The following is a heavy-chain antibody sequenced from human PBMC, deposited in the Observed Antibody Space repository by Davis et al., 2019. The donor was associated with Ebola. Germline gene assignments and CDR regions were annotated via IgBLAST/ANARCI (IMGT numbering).Heavy chain of an antibody. CDR2: ISAYNGNT. D-gene: IGHD2-15*01. J-gene: IGHJ4*02. CDR1: GYTFTSYG. CDR3: ARVNFPHPLGYCSGGSCRYFDY. V-gene: IGHV1-18*04. Sequence: ASVKVSCKASGYTFTSYGISWVRQAPGQGLEWMGWISAYNGNTNYAQKLQGRVTMTTDTSTSTAYMELGSLRSDDTAVYYCARVNFPHPLGYCSGGSCRYFDYWGQGTLVTVSS.